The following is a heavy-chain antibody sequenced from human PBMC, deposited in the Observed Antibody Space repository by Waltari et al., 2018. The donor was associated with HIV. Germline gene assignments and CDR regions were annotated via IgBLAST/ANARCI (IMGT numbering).Heavy chain of an antibody. J-gene: IGHJ4*02. CDR1: GLAFGNYV. CDR3: AKGGYDYGDYSYFDY. D-gene: IGHD4-17*01. CDR2: ISFDGKNK. Sequence: QVKLVESGGGVVQRGWSLRLSCEASGLAFGNYVTHWLRQAPGKGLEWVAIISFDGKNKFYADSVKGRFTVSRDNSKNTLYLHMESLRGEDTAVYYCAKGGYDYGDYSYFDYWGQGTLVTVSA. V-gene: IGHV3-30*04.